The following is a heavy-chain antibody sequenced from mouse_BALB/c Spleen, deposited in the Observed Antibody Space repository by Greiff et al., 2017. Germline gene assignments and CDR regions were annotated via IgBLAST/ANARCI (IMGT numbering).Heavy chain of an antibody. Sequence: EVQLVESGGGLVQPGGSRKLSCAASGFTFSSFGMHWVRQAPEKGLEWVAYISSGSSTIYYADTVKGRFTISRDNPKNTLFLQMTSLRSEDTAMYYCARWDYYGPWFAYWGQGTLVTVSA. V-gene: IGHV5-17*02. D-gene: IGHD1-2*01. CDR1: GFTFSSFG. J-gene: IGHJ3*01. CDR2: ISSGSSTI. CDR3: ARWDYYGPWFAY.